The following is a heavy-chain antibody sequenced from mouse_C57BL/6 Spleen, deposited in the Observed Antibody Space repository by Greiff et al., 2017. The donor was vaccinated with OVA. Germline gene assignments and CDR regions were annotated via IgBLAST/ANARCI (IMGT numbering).Heavy chain of an antibody. CDR2: ISDGGSYT. CDR3: ARDRSWFAY. CDR1: GFTFSSYA. J-gene: IGHJ3*01. Sequence: EVKVVESGGGLVKPGGSLKLSCAASGFTFSSYAMSWVRQTPEKRLEWVATISDGGSYTYYPDNVKGRITLSRDNAKNTLYLQMSHLKSEDTAMYYCARDRSWFAYWGQGTLVTVSA. V-gene: IGHV5-4*01.